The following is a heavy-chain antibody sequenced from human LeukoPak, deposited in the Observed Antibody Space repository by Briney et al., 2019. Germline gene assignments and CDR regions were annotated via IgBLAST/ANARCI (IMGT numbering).Heavy chain of an antibody. V-gene: IGHV3-64D*09. J-gene: IGHJ3*02. CDR3: VKADYYDSRGPGSAFDI. CDR1: GFTFSSYA. Sequence: GGSLRLSCAASGFTFSSYAMHWVRQAPGKGLEYVSAISSNGGSTYYADSVKGRFTISRDNSKNTLYLQMSSLRAEDTAVYYCVKADYYDSRGPGSAFDIWGQGTMVTVSS. D-gene: IGHD3-22*01. CDR2: ISSNGGST.